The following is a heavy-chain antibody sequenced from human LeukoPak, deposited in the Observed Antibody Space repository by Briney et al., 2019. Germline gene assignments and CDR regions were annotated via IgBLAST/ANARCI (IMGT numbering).Heavy chain of an antibody. CDR3: VKDLNWAFDY. CDR1: GFTFNKSP. CDR2: IRDDSDGT. J-gene: IGHJ4*02. V-gene: IGHV3-48*01. Sequence: GGSLRLSCAASGFTFNKSPMDWVRQAPGKGLEWISNIRDDSDGTTYADSVKGRFTISRDNAKNSLYLQINSLRAEDTAVYYCVKDLNWAFDYWGQGTLVTVSS. D-gene: IGHD3-16*01.